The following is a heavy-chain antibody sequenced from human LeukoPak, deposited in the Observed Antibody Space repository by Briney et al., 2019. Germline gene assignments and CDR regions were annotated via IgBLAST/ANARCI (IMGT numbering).Heavy chain of an antibody. V-gene: IGHV4-59*01. CDR3: ARALTVTTSPFDY. CDR1: GGSISSYY. Sequence: SETLSLTCTVSGGSISSYYWSWIRQPPGKGLEWIGYIYYSGSTNYNPSLKSRVTISVDTSKNQFSLKLSSVTAADTAVYYCARALTVTTSPFDYWGQGTLVTVSS. CDR2: IYYSGST. J-gene: IGHJ4*02. D-gene: IGHD4-17*01.